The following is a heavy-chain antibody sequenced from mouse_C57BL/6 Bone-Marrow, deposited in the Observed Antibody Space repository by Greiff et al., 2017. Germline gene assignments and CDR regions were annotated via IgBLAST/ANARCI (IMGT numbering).Heavy chain of an antibody. CDR2: IYPGSGST. CDR3: ARRGSGHGFAY. V-gene: IGHV1-55*01. Sequence: QVQLKQPGAELVKPGASVKMSCKASGYTFTSYWITWVKQRPGQGLEWIGDIYPGSGSTNYNEKFKSKATLTVDTSSSKAYMQLSSLTAEDSAVYYCARRGSGHGFAYWGQGTLVTVSA. D-gene: IGHD3-2*02. J-gene: IGHJ3*01. CDR1: GYTFTSYW.